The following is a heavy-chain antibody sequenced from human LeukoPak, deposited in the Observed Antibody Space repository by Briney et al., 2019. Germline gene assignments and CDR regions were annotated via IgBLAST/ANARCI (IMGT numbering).Heavy chain of an antibody. Sequence: SETLSLTCTVSGGSISSSSYYWGWIRQPPGKGLEWIGSIYYSGSTYYNPSLKSRVTISVDTSKNQFSLKLSSVTAADTAVYYCARIAAMVTRHFDYWGQGTLVTVSS. CDR1: GGSISSSSYY. D-gene: IGHD5-18*01. CDR2: IYYSGST. V-gene: IGHV4-39*07. CDR3: ARIAAMVTRHFDY. J-gene: IGHJ4*02.